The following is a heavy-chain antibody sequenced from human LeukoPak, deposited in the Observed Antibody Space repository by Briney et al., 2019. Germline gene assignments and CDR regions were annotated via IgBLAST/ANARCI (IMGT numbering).Heavy chain of an antibody. V-gene: IGHV1-18*01. Sequence: VASVKVSCKASGYTFTSYGISWVRQAPGQGLEWMGWISAYNGNTNYAQKLQGRVTMTTDTSTSTAYMELRSLRSDDTAVYYCARGLSYYYDSSGYTYWGQGTLVTVSS. CDR2: ISAYNGNT. J-gene: IGHJ4*02. CDR3: ARGLSYYYDSSGYTY. CDR1: GYTFTSYG. D-gene: IGHD3-22*01.